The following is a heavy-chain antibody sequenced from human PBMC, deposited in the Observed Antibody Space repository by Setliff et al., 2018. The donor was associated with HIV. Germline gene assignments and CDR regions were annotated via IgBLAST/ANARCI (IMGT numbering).Heavy chain of an antibody. CDR3: ARDDPPREDSSSPVLFYSGMDV. V-gene: IGHV3-30*04. CDR2: ISYDGSSE. CDR1: GFSFSTYA. Sequence: PGGSLRLSCAASGFSFSTYAMHWVRQAPGKGLGWVSVISYDGSSESYADSVKGRFTISRGNAKNSLYLQMNSLRAEDTAVYYCARDDPPREDSSSPVLFYSGMDVWGQGTPVTVSS. J-gene: IGHJ6*02. D-gene: IGHD6-6*01.